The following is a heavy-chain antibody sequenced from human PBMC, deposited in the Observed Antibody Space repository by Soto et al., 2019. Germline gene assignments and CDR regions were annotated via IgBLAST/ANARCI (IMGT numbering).Heavy chain of an antibody. CDR2: ISGSGGST. CDR3: AKGASMATTIGYYFDY. D-gene: IGHD1-1*01. Sequence: EVQLLESGGGLVQPGGSLRLSCAASGFTFSSYAMSWVRQAPGKGLEWVSAISGSGGSTYYADSVMGRFTISRDNSKNTLYLQMNSLRAEDTAVYYCAKGASMATTIGYYFDYWGQGTLVTVSS. V-gene: IGHV3-23*01. CDR1: GFTFSSYA. J-gene: IGHJ4*02.